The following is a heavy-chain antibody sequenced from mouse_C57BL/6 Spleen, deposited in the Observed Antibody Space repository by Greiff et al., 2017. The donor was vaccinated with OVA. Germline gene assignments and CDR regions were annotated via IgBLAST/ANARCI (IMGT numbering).Heavy chain of an antibody. CDR2: INPNYGTT. D-gene: IGHD1-1*02. CDR3: AEGGGGSHYWYFDV. J-gene: IGHJ1*03. Sequence: VQLQQSGPELVKPGASVKISCKASGYSFTDYNMNWVKQSNGKSLEWIGVINPNYGTTSYNQKFKGKATLTVDQSSSTAYMQLNSLTSEDSAVYYCAEGGGGSHYWYFDVWGTETTVTVSS. V-gene: IGHV1-39*01. CDR1: GYSFTDYN.